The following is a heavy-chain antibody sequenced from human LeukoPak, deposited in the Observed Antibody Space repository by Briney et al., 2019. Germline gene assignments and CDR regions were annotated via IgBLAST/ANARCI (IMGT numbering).Heavy chain of an antibody. CDR1: GGSISSGGYY. CDR3: ASGTYYYFDF. J-gene: IGHJ4*02. D-gene: IGHD1-26*01. V-gene: IGHV4-61*08. CDR2: IYYSGST. Sequence: SETLSLTCNVSGGSISSGGYYWTWIRQHPGKGLEWIGYIYYSGSTNYNPSLKNRVTISVDTSKNQFSLKLRSVTAADTAVYYCASGTYYYFDFWGQGTLVTVSS.